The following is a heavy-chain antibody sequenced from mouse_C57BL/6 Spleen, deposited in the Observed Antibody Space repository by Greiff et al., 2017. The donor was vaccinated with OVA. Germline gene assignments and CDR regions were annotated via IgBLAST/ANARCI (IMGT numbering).Heavy chain of an antibody. CDR2: INPSSGYT. Sequence: QVQLKQSGAELAKPGASVKLSCKASGYTFTNYWMHWVKQRPGQGLEWIGYINPSSGYTKYNQKFKDKATLTADKSSSTAYMQRRSLTYEDAAVYYSAREGSSRGALDYWGKGTTVTVSS. J-gene: IGHJ4*01. V-gene: IGHV1-7*01. CDR1: GYTFTNYW. CDR3: AREGSSRGALDY.